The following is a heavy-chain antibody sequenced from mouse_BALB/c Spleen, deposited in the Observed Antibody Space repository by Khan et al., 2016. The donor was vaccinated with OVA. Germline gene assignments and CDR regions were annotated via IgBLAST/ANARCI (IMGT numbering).Heavy chain of an antibody. Sequence: QVQLKESGPGLVAPSQSLSITCTVSGFSLTSYGVNWVRQPPGKGLEWLGVIWGDGSTNYHSTLMSRLSTSKDNSQSQVFLNLSSLPTDDTATYFWAKWGTANYYAMDYWGQGTSVTVSS. J-gene: IGHJ4*01. CDR1: GFSLTSYG. D-gene: IGHD1-2*01. V-gene: IGHV2-3*01. CDR2: IWGDGST. CDR3: AKWGTANYYAMDY.